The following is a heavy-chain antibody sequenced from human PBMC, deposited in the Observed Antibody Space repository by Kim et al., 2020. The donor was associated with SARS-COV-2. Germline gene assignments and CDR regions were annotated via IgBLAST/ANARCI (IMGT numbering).Heavy chain of an antibody. J-gene: IGHJ4*02. CDR2: INAGNGNT. D-gene: IGHD3-3*01. Sequence: ASVKVSCKASAYTFTIYAMHWVRQTPGQSLVWMGWINAGNGNTIYSQKFQGSVTITRDTSASTAYMELSSLRFEDTAVYYCARVFEAKLARSHLDYWDQGILVSDS. CDR3: ARVFEAKLARSHLDY. V-gene: IGHV1-3*01. CDR1: AYTFTIYA.